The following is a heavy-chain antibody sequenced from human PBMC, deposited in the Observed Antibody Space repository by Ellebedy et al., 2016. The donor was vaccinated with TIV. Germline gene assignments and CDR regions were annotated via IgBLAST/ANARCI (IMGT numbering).Heavy chain of an antibody. CDR3: ARDFTVVETSTGYYFDY. J-gene: IGHJ4*02. CDR2: ISAYNGNT. CDR1: GYTFTSYG. D-gene: IGHD4-23*01. V-gene: IGHV1-18*04. Sequence: ASVKVSXXASGYTFTSYGISWVRQAPGQGLEWMGWISAYNGNTNYAQKLQGRVTMTTDTSTSTAYMELSSLRAEDTAVYYCARDFTVVETSTGYYFDYWGQGTLVTVSS.